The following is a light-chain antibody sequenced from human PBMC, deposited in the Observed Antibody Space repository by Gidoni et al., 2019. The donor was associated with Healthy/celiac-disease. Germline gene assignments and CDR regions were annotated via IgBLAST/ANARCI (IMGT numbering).Light chain of an antibody. J-gene: IGKJ2*01. Sequence: DIVLTQSPGTLSLSPGERATLSFRASQSVSSSYLAWYQQKPGQAPRLLIYGASSRATGIPDRFSGSGSGTDFTLTISSLESEDFAVYYCQQYGSSPPYTFGQGTKLEIK. CDR1: QSVSSSY. V-gene: IGKV3-20*01. CDR2: GAS. CDR3: QQYGSSPPYT.